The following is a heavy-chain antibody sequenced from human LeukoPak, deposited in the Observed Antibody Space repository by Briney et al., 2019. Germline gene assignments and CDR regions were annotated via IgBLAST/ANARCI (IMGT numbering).Heavy chain of an antibody. CDR1: GFTFSSYS. CDR2: ISSSSSYI. Sequence: PGGSLRLSCAASGFTFSSYSMNWVRRAPGKGLEWVSSISSSSSYIYYADSVKGRFTISRDNAKNSLYLQMNSLRAEDTAVYYCARDYPYSYGYPSWGGYYYYGMDVWGQGTTVTVSS. V-gene: IGHV3-21*01. D-gene: IGHD5-18*01. CDR3: ARDYPYSYGYPSWGGYYYYGMDV. J-gene: IGHJ6*02.